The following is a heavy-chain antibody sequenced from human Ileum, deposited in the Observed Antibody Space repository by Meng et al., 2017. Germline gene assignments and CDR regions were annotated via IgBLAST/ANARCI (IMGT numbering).Heavy chain of an antibody. CDR3: ARFSSGYFFGY. CDR2: INAGNGDT. V-gene: IGHV1-3*01. J-gene: IGHJ4*02. CDR1: GYTFSNYA. Sequence: VQLVQSGAEVQKPGASVKVACNASGYTFSNYAMNWVHQDPGQRLEWMGWINAGNGDTKYSPKFQGRVTITRDTSASTGYMELSSLRSEDTAVYYCARFSSGYFFGYWGQGTLVTVSS. D-gene: IGHD3-22*01.